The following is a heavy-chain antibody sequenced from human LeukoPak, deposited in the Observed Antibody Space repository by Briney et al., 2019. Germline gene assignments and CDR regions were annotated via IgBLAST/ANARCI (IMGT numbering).Heavy chain of an antibody. CDR2: IRYDGSNK. J-gene: IGHJ4*02. CDR3: AKVAYSYGTIDY. Sequence: GGSLRLSCAASGFTFSSYGMHWVRQAPGKGLEWVAFIRYDGSNKYYADSVKGRFTISRDNSKNTLYLQMNSLRGEDTAVYYCAKVAYSYGTIDYWGQGTLVTVSS. V-gene: IGHV3-30*02. D-gene: IGHD1-7*01. CDR1: GFTFSSYG.